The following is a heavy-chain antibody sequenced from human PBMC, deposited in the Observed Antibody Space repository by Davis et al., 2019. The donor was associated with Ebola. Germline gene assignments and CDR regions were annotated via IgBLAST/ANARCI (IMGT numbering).Heavy chain of an antibody. CDR3: AKDLVKGTTPGIWDY. V-gene: IGHV3-23*01. J-gene: IGHJ4*02. Sequence: GESLKISCAASGFTFSSYAMSWVRQAPGKGLEWVSAISGSGGSTYYADSVKGRFTISRDNSKNTLYLQMNILRAEDTAVYYCAKDLVKGTTPGIWDYWGQGTLVTVSS. D-gene: IGHD1-7*01. CDR2: ISGSGGST. CDR1: GFTFSSYA.